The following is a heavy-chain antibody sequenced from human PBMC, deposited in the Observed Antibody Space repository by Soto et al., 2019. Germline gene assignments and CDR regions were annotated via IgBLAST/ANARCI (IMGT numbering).Heavy chain of an antibody. CDR3: APHVSCSGGSCQYDAFAI. J-gene: IGHJ3*02. CDR1: EFTVSGHA. Sequence: EVQVLEYGGGLVQPGGSLRLSCEGSEFTVSGHAMTWIRQAPGKGPEWVSTITADGGTYYADSVKGRFAMSRDTSENTLYLQMNSLGAEDTAAYYCAPHVSCSGGSCQYDAFAIRGQGTMVTVSS. V-gene: IGHV3-23*01. D-gene: IGHD2-15*01. CDR2: ITADGGT.